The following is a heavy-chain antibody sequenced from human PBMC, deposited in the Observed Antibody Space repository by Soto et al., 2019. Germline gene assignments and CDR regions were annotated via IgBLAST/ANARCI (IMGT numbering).Heavy chain of an antibody. CDR1: GGSISSYY. CDR3: ARLLRAVAGNPAYLDY. V-gene: IGHV4-59*08. D-gene: IGHD6-19*01. J-gene: IGHJ4*02. CDR2: ISYSGST. Sequence: QVQLQESGPGLVKPSETLSLTCTVSGGSISSYYWSWIRQHPGKGLEWIGYISYSGSTNYNPSLKSRVTISVDTSKHQFSLKLSSVTAADTALYYCARLLRAVAGNPAYLDYWGQGTLVTVSS.